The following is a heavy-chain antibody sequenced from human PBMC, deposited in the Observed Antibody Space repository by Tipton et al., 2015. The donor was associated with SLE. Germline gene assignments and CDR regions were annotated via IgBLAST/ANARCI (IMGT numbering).Heavy chain of an antibody. J-gene: IGHJ2*01. CDR1: GGSISSNY. V-gene: IGHV3-7*01. D-gene: IGHD3-10*01. Sequence: SLRLSCSVSGGSISSNYWIWIRQPPGKGLEWVANIKQDGGEKNYVGSVKGRFTISRDNAKNSLYLQMNSLRAEDTAVYYCASPSYYGSGSYRPYWYFDLWGRGTLVTVSS. CDR3: ASPSYYGSGSYRPYWYFDL. CDR2: IKQDGGEK.